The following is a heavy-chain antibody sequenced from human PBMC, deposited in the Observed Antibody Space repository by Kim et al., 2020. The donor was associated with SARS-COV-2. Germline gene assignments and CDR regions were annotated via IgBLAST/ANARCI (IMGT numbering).Heavy chain of an antibody. J-gene: IGHJ3*02. Sequence: SVKVSCKASGGTFSSYAISWVRQAPGQGLEWMGGIIPIFGTANYAQKFQGRVTITADESTSTAYMELSSLRSEDTAVYYCARAPPAYCGGDCYGIRNFDIWGQGTMVTVSS. CDR2: IIPIFGTA. D-gene: IGHD2-21*02. CDR1: GGTFSSYA. V-gene: IGHV1-69*13. CDR3: ARAPPAYCGGDCYGIRNFDI.